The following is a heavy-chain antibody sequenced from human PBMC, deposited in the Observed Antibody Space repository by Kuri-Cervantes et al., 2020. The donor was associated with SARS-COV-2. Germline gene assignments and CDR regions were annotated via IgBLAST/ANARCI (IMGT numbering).Heavy chain of an antibody. Sequence: GGSLRLSCAASGFNFATYGMHWVRQAPGKGLEWVALIWFGGTNKYYADSVKGRFTISRDNAKNSLYLQMNSLRAEDTAVYYCARDRRYYDSSGSIDAFDIWGQGTMVTVSS. D-gene: IGHD3-22*01. J-gene: IGHJ3*02. CDR2: IWFGGTNK. CDR3: ARDRRYYDSSGSIDAFDI. V-gene: IGHV3-33*08. CDR1: GFNFATYG.